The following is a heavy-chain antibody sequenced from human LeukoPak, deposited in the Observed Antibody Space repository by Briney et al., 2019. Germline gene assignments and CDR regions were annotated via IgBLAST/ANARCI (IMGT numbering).Heavy chain of an antibody. CDR3: AKDHSGSALYNWFDS. V-gene: IGHV3-23*01. D-gene: IGHD6-19*01. CDR1: GFSFTTYA. J-gene: IGHJ5*01. CDR2: ITNDGGST. Sequence: GGSLRLSCAASGFSFTTYAMSWVRQASGKGLEWVSTITNDGGSTYYADSVKGRFAISRDNSKYTLYLQMNSLRAEDTAVYYCAKDHSGSALYNWFDSWGQGTLVTVSS.